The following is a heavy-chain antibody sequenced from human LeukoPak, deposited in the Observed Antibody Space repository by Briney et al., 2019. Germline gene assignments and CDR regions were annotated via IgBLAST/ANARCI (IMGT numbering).Heavy chain of an antibody. V-gene: IGHV4-39*07. Sequence: SETLSLTCTVSGGSISSSSYYWGWIRQPPGKGLEWIGSIYYSGSTYYNPSLKSRVTISVDTSKNQFSLKLSSVTAADTAVYYCARDQTFYYDSSGYLYFDYWGQGTLVTVSS. D-gene: IGHD3-22*01. J-gene: IGHJ4*02. CDR2: IYYSGST. CDR3: ARDQTFYYDSSGYLYFDY. CDR1: GGSISSSSYY.